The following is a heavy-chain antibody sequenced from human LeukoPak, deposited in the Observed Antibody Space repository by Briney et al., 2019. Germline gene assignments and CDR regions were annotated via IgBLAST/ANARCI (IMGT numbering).Heavy chain of an antibody. CDR1: GFTFSSYA. D-gene: IGHD2-2*01. Sequence: PGGSLRLSCAASGFTFSSYAMDWVRQAPGKGLEWVGRSRNKANSDTTEYAASVKGRFTISREDSKNSLFVQMNSLKTEDTAVYYCTTDFRPKKNVVVPAASDYWGQGTLVTVSS. CDR2: SRNKANSDTT. CDR3: TTDFRPKKNVVVPAASDY. V-gene: IGHV3-72*01. J-gene: IGHJ4*02.